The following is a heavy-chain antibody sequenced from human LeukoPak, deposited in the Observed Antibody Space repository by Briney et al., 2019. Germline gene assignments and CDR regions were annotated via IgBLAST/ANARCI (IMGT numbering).Heavy chain of an antibody. CDR2: INTSGRT. CDR3: ARTLLPATRGAFDI. CDR1: GGSISSGSYY. V-gene: IGHV4-61*02. J-gene: IGHJ3*02. D-gene: IGHD2-2*01. Sequence: KTSETLSLTCTVSGGSISSGSYYWSWIRPPAGKGLEWIGRINTSGRTNYNPSLESRVTISVDTSKNQFSLNLSSVTAADTAVYYCARTLLPATRGAFDIWGQGTMVTVSS.